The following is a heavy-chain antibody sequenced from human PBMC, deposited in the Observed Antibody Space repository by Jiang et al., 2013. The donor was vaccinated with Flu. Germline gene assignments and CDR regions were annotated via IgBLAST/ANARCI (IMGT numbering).Heavy chain of an antibody. V-gene: IGHV7-4-1*02. CDR2: INTNTGNP. J-gene: IGHJ4*02. CDR3: ARGLSSPYYDFWSGYGDY. CDR1: GYTFTSYA. D-gene: IGHD3-3*01. Sequence: KVSCKASGYTFTSYAMNWVRQAPGQGLDGMGWINTNTGNPTYAQGFTGRFVFSLDTSVSTAYLQISSLKAEDTAVYYCARGLSSPYYDFWSGYGDYWGQGTLVTVSS.